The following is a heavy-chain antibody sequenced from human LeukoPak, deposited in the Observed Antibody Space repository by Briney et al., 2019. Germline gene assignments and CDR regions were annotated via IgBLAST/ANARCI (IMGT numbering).Heavy chain of an antibody. D-gene: IGHD2-2*01. CDR1: GFTFSSYA. J-gene: IGHJ4*02. CDR2: ISGSGGST. V-gene: IGHV3-23*01. CDR3: AKTNPYQLLWGYYFDY. Sequence: PGGSLRLSCAASGFTFSSYAMSWVRQAPGKGLEWVSAISGSGGSTYYADSVKGRFTISRDNSKNTLYLQMNSLRAEDTAVYYCAKTNPYQLLWGYYFDYWGQGTLVTVSS.